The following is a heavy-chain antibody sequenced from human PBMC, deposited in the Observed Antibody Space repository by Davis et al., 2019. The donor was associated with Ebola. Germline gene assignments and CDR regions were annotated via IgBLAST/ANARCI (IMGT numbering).Heavy chain of an antibody. D-gene: IGHD6-19*01. V-gene: IGHV4-59*08. CDR3: ARHGSGWSIGY. Sequence: MPSETLSLTCTVSGGSVTSYYWSWIRQSPGTGLEWIAYTSYSGSSNYTPSLKSRVTISVDMSKNQFSLKLSSVTAADTAVYYCARHGSGWSIGYWGQGTLVTVSS. CDR2: TSYSGSS. CDR1: GGSVTSYY. J-gene: IGHJ4*02.